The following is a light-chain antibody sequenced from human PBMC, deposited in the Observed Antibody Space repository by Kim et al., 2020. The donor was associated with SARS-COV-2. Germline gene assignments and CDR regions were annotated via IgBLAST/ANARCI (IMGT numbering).Light chain of an antibody. CDR2: DAS. CDR3: QQYSSYSWT. V-gene: IGKV1-5*01. J-gene: IGKJ1*01. CDR1: QGIHKW. Sequence: GDRVTITCRASQGIHKWLAWYQQKPGNAPKVLIYDASILESGAPSRFSGSGSGTEFTLTISSLQPDDFATYYCQQYSSYSWTFGQGTKVDIK.